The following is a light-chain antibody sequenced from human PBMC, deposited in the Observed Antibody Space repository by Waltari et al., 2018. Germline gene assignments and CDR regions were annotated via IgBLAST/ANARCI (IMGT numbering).Light chain of an antibody. Sequence: DIQMTQSPSSLSASVGDRVTITCRASENFNNYLNWYQHKPGKAPKLLIYKASTLQSGVPSRFSGSGSGTDYTFTISSLQSEDVATYYCQHGYGTPYSFGQGTKVEIK. V-gene: IGKV1-39*01. CDR3: QHGYGTPYS. CDR1: ENFNNY. J-gene: IGKJ2*03. CDR2: KAS.